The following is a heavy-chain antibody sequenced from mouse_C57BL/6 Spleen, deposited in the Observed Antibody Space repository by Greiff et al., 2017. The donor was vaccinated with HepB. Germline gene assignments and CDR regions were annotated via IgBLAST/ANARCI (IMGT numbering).Heavy chain of an antibody. CDR1: GFTFSDYG. CDR3: ARRELGYAMDY. CDR2: ISSGSSTI. D-gene: IGHD4-1*01. J-gene: IGHJ4*01. V-gene: IGHV5-17*01. Sequence: EVKVVESGGGLVKPGGSLKLSCAASGFTFSDYGMHWVRQAPEKGLEWVAYISSGSSTIYYADTVKGRFTISRDNAKNTLFLQMTSLRSEDTAMYYCARRELGYAMDYWGQGTSVTVSS.